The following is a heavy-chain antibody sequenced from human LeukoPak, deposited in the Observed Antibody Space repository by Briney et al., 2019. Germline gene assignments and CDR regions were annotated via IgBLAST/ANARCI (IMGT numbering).Heavy chain of an antibody. Sequence: SETLSLTCTVSGGSISSYYLSWIRQPAGKGLEWIGRIYTSGSTNYNPSLKSRVTMSVDTSKNQFSLKLSSVTAADTAVYYCASTDYYGSGSYDYWGQGTLVTVSS. CDR3: ASTDYYGSGSYDY. CDR2: IYTSGST. D-gene: IGHD3-10*01. V-gene: IGHV4-4*07. CDR1: GGSISSYY. J-gene: IGHJ4*02.